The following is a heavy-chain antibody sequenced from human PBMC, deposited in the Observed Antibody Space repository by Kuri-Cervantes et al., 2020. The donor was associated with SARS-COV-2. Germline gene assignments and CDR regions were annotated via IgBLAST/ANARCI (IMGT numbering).Heavy chain of an antibody. J-gene: IGHJ4*02. CDR2: INTYNGNT. D-gene: IGHD4-23*01. CDR1: GYTFTSYG. V-gene: IGHV1-18*01. CDR3: ARSHSLYGGNSSPWDY. Sequence: ASVKVSCKASGYTFTSYGISWVRQAPGRGLEWMGSINTYNGNTNYAQIIQGRVTMTTDTSTNTAYMELRSLRSFDTAVYYCARSHSLYGGNSSPWDYWGQGTLVTVSS.